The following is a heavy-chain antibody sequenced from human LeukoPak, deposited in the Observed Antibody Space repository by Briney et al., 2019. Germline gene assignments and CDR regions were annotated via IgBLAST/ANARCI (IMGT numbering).Heavy chain of an antibody. CDR1: GYTFTSYD. CDR2: MNPNSGNT. Sequence: ASVKVSCKASGYTFTSYDINWVRQATGQGLEWMGWMNPNSGNTGYAQKFQGRVTITRNTSISTAYVELSSLRSEDTAVYYCARVYHSFNWFDPWGQGTLVTVSS. J-gene: IGHJ5*02. CDR3: ARVYHSFNWFDP. V-gene: IGHV1-8*03. D-gene: IGHD2-15*01.